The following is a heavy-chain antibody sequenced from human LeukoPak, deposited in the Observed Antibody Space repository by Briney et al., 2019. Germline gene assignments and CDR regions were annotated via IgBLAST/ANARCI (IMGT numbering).Heavy chain of an antibody. CDR3: ARGDIVVVVAATVFDY. J-gene: IGHJ4*02. CDR2: ISSSGSTI. Sequence: PGGSLRLSCAASGFTLSDYYMSWIRQAPGKGLEWVSYISSSGSTIYYADSVKGRFTISRDNAKNSLYLQMNSLRAEDTAVYYCARGDIVVVVAATVFDYWGQGTLVTVSS. D-gene: IGHD2-15*01. CDR1: GFTLSDYY. V-gene: IGHV3-11*01.